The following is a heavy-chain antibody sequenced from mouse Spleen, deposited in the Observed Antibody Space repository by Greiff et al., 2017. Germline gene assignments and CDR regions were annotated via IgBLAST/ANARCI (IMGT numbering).Heavy chain of an antibody. J-gene: IGHJ1*01. V-gene: IGHV1-69*01. Sequence: QVQLQQSGAELVMPGASVKLSCKASGYTFTSYWMHWVKQRPGQGLEWIGEIDPSDSYTNYNQKFKGKATLTVDKSSSTAYMQLSSLTSEDSAVYYCARRWLPWYFDVWGAGTTVTVSS. CDR3: ARRWLPWYFDV. CDR2: IDPSDSYT. D-gene: IGHD2-2*01. CDR1: GYTFTSYW.